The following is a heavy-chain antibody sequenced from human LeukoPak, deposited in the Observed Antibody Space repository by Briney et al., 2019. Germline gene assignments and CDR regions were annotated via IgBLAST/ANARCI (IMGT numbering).Heavy chain of an antibody. Sequence: ASVKVSCKASGYTFTSYYIHWVRQAPGQGLEWMGIINPSGGSTSYAQKFQGRVIMTRDTSTSTVYMELSSLRSEDTAVYYCARDRSYYDFWSGYYYFDYWGQGTLVTVSS. V-gene: IGHV1-46*01. CDR2: INPSGGST. CDR1: GYTFTSYY. D-gene: IGHD3-3*01. J-gene: IGHJ4*02. CDR3: ARDRSYYDFWSGYYYFDY.